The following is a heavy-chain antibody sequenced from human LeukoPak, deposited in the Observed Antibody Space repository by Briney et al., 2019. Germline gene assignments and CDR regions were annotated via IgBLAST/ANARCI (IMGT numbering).Heavy chain of an antibody. D-gene: IGHD5-24*01. J-gene: IGHJ3*02. Sequence: SQTLSLTCAVSGGSISSGGYYWSWIRQHPGKGLEWIGYIYYSGSTYYNPSLKSRVTISVDTSKNQFSLKLSSVTAADTAVYYCARADGYNLVAFDIWGQGTMVTVSS. CDR1: GGSISSGGYY. CDR3: ARADGYNLVAFDI. CDR2: IYYSGST. V-gene: IGHV4-31*11.